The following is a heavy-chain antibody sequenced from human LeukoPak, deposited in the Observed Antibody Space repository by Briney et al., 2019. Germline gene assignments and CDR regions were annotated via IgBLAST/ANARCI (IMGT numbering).Heavy chain of an antibody. D-gene: IGHD2-2*02. Sequence: ASVKVSCKASGYTFTGYYMHWVRQAPGQGLEWMGWINPNSGGTNYAQKFQGRVTMTRDTSISTAYMELSRLRSDDTAVYYCARVEDYCSSTSCYTSWFDPWGQGTLVTVSS. CDR3: ARVEDYCSSTSCYTSWFDP. J-gene: IGHJ5*02. V-gene: IGHV1-2*02. CDR1: GYTFTGYY. CDR2: INPNSGGT.